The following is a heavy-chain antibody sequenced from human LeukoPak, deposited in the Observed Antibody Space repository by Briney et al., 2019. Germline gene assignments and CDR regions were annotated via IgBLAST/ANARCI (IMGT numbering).Heavy chain of an antibody. Sequence: SETLSLTCTVSGGSISSYYWSWIRQPPGKGLEWIGYIYYSGSTNYNPSLKSRVTISVDTSKNQFSLKLSSVTAADTAVYCARDIRAGFGFIGVYDYWGQGTLVTVSS. CDR3: ARDIRAGFGFIGVYDY. V-gene: IGHV4-59*01. D-gene: IGHD3-10*01. J-gene: IGHJ4*02. CDR2: IYYSGST. CDR1: GGSISSYY.